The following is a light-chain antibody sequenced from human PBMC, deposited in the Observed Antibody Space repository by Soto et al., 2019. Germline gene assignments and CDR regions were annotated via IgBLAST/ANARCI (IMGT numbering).Light chain of an antibody. V-gene: IGKV3-11*01. CDR2: EVS. J-gene: IGKJ4*01. CDR3: QQHINWPLT. CDR1: QTVSSS. Sequence: EVVLTQSPGTLSLSPGERATLSCRASQTVSSSLAWYQQKPGQAPRLLIYEVSNRATGIPARFSGSGSGADFTLTISSLEPGDFALYYCQQHINWPLTFGGGTKV.